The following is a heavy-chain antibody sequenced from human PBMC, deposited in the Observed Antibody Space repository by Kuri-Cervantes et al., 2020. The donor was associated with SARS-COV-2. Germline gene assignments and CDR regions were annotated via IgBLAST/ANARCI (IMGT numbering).Heavy chain of an antibody. CDR2: IYSGGNT. CDR3: VRDGDHWNFDY. V-gene: IGHV3-53*01. J-gene: IGHJ4*02. CDR1: GFTVSSNY. Sequence: GGSLRLSCAASGFTVSSNYMSWVRQAPGKGLEWVSLIYSGGNTYYTDSVKGRFTISRDNAKNMLFLQMNSLRAEDTAVYYCVRDGDHWNFDYWGQGTLVTVSS. D-gene: IGHD1-1*01.